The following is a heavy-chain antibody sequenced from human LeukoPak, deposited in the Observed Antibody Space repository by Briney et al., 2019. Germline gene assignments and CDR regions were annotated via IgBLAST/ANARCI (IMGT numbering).Heavy chain of an antibody. Sequence: GGSLRLSCAASGFTLSSYSMNWVRQAPGKGLEWVSSISSSSSYIYYADSVKGRFTISRDNAKNSLYLQMNSLRAEDTAVYYCASSDYGGNSDYWGQGTLVTVPS. V-gene: IGHV3-21*01. J-gene: IGHJ4*02. CDR2: ISSSSSYI. CDR3: ASSDYGGNSDY. D-gene: IGHD4-23*01. CDR1: GFTLSSYS.